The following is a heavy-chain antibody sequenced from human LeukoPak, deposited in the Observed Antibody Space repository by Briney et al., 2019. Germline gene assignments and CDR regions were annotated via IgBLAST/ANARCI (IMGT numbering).Heavy chain of an antibody. V-gene: IGHV3-21*04. CDR3: AKDPIVVVPNWFDP. J-gene: IGHJ5*02. D-gene: IGHD2-2*01. CDR1: GFTFSNYS. CDR2: ISDNSYWI. Sequence: GGSLRLSCAATGFTFSNYSMSWVRQAPGKGLEWVSSISDNSYWIYYADSVEGRFIISRDNAKNSLYLQMNSLRAEDTAVYYCAKDPIVVVPNWFDPWGQGTLDTVSS.